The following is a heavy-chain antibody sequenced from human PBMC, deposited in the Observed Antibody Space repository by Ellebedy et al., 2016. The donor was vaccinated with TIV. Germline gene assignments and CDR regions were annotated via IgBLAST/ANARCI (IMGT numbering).Heavy chain of an antibody. J-gene: IGHJ4*02. D-gene: IGHD4-23*01. CDR1: GFTFSSYG. CDR3: AREIIYGGYYFDY. CDR2: IWSDGTTK. V-gene: IGHV3-33*01. Sequence: GGSLRPSXAAPGFTFSSYGMHWVRQAPGKGLEWVAVIWSDGTTKYYSDSVKGRFTISRDNSKNTLYLQMNSLRAEDTAVYYCAREIIYGGYYFDYWGQGTLVTVSS.